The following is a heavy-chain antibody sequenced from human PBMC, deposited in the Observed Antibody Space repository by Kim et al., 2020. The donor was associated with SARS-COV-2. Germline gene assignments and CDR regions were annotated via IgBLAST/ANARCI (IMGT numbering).Heavy chain of an antibody. V-gene: IGHV4-59*08. CDR1: GGSISSYY. Sequence: SETLSLTCTVSGGSISSYYWSWIRQPPGKGLEWIGYIYYSGSTNYNPSLKSRVTISVDTSKNQFSLKLSSVTAADTAVYYCARHVSSRATVTLFDYWGQGTLVTVSS. CDR2: IYYSGST. D-gene: IGHD4-17*01. CDR3: ARHVSSRATVTLFDY. J-gene: IGHJ4*02.